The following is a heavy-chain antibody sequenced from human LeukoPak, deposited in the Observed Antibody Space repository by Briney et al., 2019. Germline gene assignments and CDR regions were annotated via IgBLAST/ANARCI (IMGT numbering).Heavy chain of an antibody. D-gene: IGHD3-22*01. CDR3: ATTTYYGSSGYLLHDAFDI. CDR1: GGAFSSYA. J-gene: IGHJ3*02. V-gene: IGHV1-69*13. Sequence: GASVTVSCKASGGAFSSYAISWVRQAPGQGLEWMGGIIPIFGTANYAQKFQGRVTITADESTSTAYMELSSLRSEDTAVYYCATTTYYGSSGYLLHDAFDIWGQGTMVTVSS. CDR2: IIPIFGTA.